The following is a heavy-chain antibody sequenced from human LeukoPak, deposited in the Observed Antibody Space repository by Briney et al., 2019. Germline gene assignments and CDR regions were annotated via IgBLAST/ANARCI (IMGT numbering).Heavy chain of an antibody. D-gene: IGHD6-13*01. Sequence: GGSLRLSCAASGFTFSSYSMNWVRQAPGKGLEWVSSISSSSSYIYYADSVKGRFTISRDNAKNSLYLPMNSLRAEDTAVYYCARDGWGSSWRLYYFDYWGQGTLVTVSS. CDR3: ARDGWGSSWRLYYFDY. CDR2: ISSSSSYI. J-gene: IGHJ4*02. V-gene: IGHV3-21*01. CDR1: GFTFSSYS.